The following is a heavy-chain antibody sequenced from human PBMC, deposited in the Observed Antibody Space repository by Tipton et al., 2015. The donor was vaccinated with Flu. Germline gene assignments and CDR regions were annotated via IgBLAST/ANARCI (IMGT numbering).Heavy chain of an antibody. CDR2: VHYSGST. CDR1: GGSISSSTFY. V-gene: IGHV4-39*07. J-gene: IGHJ4*02. D-gene: IGHD4-17*01. CDR3: ARGRRYGDYIFDY. Sequence: TLSLTCTVSGGSISSSTFYWGWIRQPPGKGLEWIGSVHYSGSTYYNPSLKSRVTISVDTSKNHFSLKLSSVTAADTAVYYCARGRRYGDYIFDYWGQGTLVTVSS.